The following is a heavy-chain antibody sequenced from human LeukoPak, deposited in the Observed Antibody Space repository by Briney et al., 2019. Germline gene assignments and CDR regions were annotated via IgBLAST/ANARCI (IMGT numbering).Heavy chain of an antibody. CDR2: IYSDESTT. D-gene: IGHD3-10*01. CDR1: GFTFSTYA. V-gene: IGHV3-74*01. Sequence: PGTSLRLSCAASGFTFSTYAMHWVRQAPGKGLEWVSRIYSDESTTYYADSVQGRFTISRDNAKNTLYLQMNSLRAEDTAMYYCARVSGSRNYYFGAFDIWGQGTMVTVSS. J-gene: IGHJ3*02. CDR3: ARVSGSRNYYFGAFDI.